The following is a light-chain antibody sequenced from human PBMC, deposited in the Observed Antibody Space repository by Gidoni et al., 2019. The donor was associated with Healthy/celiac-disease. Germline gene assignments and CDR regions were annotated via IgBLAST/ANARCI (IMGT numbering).Light chain of an antibody. J-gene: IGKJ3*01. V-gene: IGKV3-20*01. CDR2: GAA. CDR1: QSVSSRY. Sequence: IFLTQSPCTLSLSPGERATLSCRDSQSVSSRYLAWYQQKPGQAPRLLIYGAASRDTGIPDRVSGSGSGTDFTLTISRLEPEDFAVYYCQQYGSSPRVTFGPGTKVDIK. CDR3: QQYGSSPRVT.